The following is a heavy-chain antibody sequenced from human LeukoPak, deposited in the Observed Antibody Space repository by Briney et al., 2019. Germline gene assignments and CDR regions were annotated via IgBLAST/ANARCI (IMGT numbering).Heavy chain of an antibody. CDR1: GGTFSSYA. CDR3: ARDHHPNYDSSGYYPTYFDY. J-gene: IGHJ4*02. D-gene: IGHD3-22*01. V-gene: IGHV1-69*13. CDR2: IIPIFATA. Sequence: GASVKVSCKASGGTFSSYAISWVRQAPGQGLEWMGGIIPIFATANYAQKFQGRVKITADESTSTAYMELSSLRSEDTAVYYCARDHHPNYDSSGYYPTYFDYWGQGTLVTVSS.